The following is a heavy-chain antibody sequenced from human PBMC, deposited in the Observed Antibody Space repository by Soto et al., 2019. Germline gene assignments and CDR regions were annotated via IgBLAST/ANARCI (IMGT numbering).Heavy chain of an antibody. CDR2: IYSDGGPT. CDR1: GFTFNNYW. D-gene: IGHD4-4*01. J-gene: IGHJ3*01. Sequence: EVQLVESGGGLVQPGGSLRLSCTASGFTFNNYWMHWVHQAPGKGLVWVSRIYSDGGPTNYADSVKGRFTISTDNAKNKMFLHMSSLGAEDTAVYYCARAPPYPVTKYDAFALWGQGTMVTVSS. V-gene: IGHV3-74*01. CDR3: ARAPPYPVTKYDAFAL.